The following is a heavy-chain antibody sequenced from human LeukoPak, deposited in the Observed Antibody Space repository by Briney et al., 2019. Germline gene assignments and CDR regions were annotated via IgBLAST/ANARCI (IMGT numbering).Heavy chain of an antibody. V-gene: IGHV4-38-2*01. D-gene: IGHD1-1*01. Sequence: PSETLSLTCAVSGNSVSSGLFWGWIRQPPGKGLEWIATIYHNGITHYNPSLKSRVNISVETSKNQFSLKMRSVTAADTAVYYCTRGVALSDHGIIDSWGQGTLATVSS. J-gene: IGHJ4*02. CDR1: GNSVSSGLF. CDR3: TRGVALSDHGIIDS. CDR2: IYHNGIT.